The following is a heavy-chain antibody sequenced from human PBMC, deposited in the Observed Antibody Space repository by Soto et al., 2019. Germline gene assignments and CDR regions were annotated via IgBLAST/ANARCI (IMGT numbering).Heavy chain of an antibody. CDR2: IYYSGST. CDR3: ARSPHCSSTSCYANAFDI. D-gene: IGHD2-2*01. CDR1: GGSISSYY. V-gene: IGHV4-59*08. Sequence: SETLSLTCTVSGGSISSYYWSWIRQPPGKGLEWIGYIYYSGSTNYNPSLKSRVTISVDTSKNQFSLKLSSVTAADTAVYYCARSPHCSSTSCYANAFDIWGQGTMVTVSS. J-gene: IGHJ3*02.